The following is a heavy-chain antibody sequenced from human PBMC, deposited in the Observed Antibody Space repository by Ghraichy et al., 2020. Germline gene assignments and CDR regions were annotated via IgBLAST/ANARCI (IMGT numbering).Heavy chain of an antibody. J-gene: IGHJ4*02. Sequence: SETLSLTCAVSGGSVSSPRQYWSWIRQSPGKGLEWLGYIYYSGNTNYNPSLKSRVAISLDTSKNQFSLKLTSVTAADTALYYCARGYYYDSSGYLDYWGQGTLVTVSS. V-gene: IGHV4-61*01. CDR1: GGSVSSPRQY. CDR3: ARGYYYDSSGYLDY. CDR2: IYYSGNT. D-gene: IGHD3-22*01.